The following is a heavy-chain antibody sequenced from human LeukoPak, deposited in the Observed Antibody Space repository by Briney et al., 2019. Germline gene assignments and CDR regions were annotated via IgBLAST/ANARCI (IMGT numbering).Heavy chain of an antibody. CDR3: VRAVGATSGYSYFYYMDV. CDR2: ISYDGSNK. D-gene: IGHD1-26*01. J-gene: IGHJ6*03. CDR1: GFTFSSYG. Sequence: PGGSLRLSCAASGFTFSSYGMHWVRQAPGKGLEWVAVISYDGSNKYYADSVKGRFTISRDNSKNTLYLQMNSLRAEDTAVYYCVRAVGATSGYSYFYYMDVWGKGTTVTISS. V-gene: IGHV3-30*03.